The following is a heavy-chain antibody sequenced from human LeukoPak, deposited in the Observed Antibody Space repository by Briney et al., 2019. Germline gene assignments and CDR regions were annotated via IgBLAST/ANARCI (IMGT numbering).Heavy chain of an antibody. J-gene: IGHJ6*03. CDR2: IHYSGST. V-gene: IGHV4-39*07. CDR3: ARVRCSGGSCPYYYYYYMDV. D-gene: IGHD2-15*01. Sequence: GSLRLSCAASGFTFSSYGMHWVRQAPGKGLEWIGSIHYSGSTYYNPSLQSRVTISIDTSKNQFSLKLRFVTAADTAVYYCARVRCSGGSCPYYYYYYMDVWGKGTTVTVSS. CDR1: GFTFSSYG.